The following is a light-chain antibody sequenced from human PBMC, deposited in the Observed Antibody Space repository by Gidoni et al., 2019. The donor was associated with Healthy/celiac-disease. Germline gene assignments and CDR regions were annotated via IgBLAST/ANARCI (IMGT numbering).Light chain of an antibody. CDR3: NSRDSSGNHLV. V-gene: IGLV3-19*01. Sequence: SSELTQHPAVSVALGQTVRITCQGDSLRSYYASWYQQKPGQAPVLVIYGKNNRPSGIPDRFSGSSSGNTASLTSTGAQAEDEADYYCNSRDSSGNHLVFGGGTKLTVL. CDR2: GKN. CDR1: SLRSYY. J-gene: IGLJ2*01.